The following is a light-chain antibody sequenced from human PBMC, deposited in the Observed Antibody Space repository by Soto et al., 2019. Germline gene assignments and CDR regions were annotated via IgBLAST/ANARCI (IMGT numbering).Light chain of an antibody. J-gene: IGKJ5*01. CDR1: QNINTY. CDR2: AAS. V-gene: IGKV1-39*01. CDR3: QQSFSTLLIS. Sequence: DLQMTQSPSSLAASIGDGVTITCRASQNINTYLNWYQQKPGKAPKLLISAASNLQSGVPSRFSGSGSGTDFTLTISGLQPEDFATYYCQQSFSTLLISFGQGTRLEIK.